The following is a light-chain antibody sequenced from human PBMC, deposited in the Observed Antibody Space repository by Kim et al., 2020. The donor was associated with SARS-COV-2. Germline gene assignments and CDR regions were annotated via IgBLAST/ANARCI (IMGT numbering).Light chain of an antibody. CDR3: QAWDSSTVV. CDR1: KLGDKY. V-gene: IGLV3-1*01. CDR2: QDG. J-gene: IGLJ1*01. Sequence: SYELTQPPSVSVSPGQTASITCSGDKLGDKYACWYQQKPGQSPVLVIYQDGKRPSGIPERFSGSNSGNTATLTISGTQAMDEADYYCQAWDSSTVVFGTG.